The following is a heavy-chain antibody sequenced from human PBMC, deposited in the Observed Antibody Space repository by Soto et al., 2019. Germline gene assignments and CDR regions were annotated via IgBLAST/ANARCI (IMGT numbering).Heavy chain of an antibody. D-gene: IGHD2-15*01. CDR3: AHSPRLLTFDY. CDR2: IYWDDDK. CDR1: GFSLSTSGVG. Sequence: QITLKESGPPLVKPTQTLTLTCTFSGFSLSTSGVGVGWIRQPPGKALEWLALIYWDDDKRYSPSLKSRLTLTKYTSKNQVVLTMTNMDPVDTATYYCAHSPRLLTFDYWGQGTLVTVSS. J-gene: IGHJ4*02. V-gene: IGHV2-5*02.